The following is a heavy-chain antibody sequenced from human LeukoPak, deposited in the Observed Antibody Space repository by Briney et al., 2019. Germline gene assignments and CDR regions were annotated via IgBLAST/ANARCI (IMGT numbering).Heavy chain of an antibody. J-gene: IGHJ6*03. CDR3: ARHPTALVRLGELSAYYYYYMDV. CDR1: GGSISSSSYY. CDR2: IYYSGST. D-gene: IGHD3-16*02. V-gene: IGHV4-39*01. Sequence: PSETLSLTCTASGGSISSSSYYWGWIRQPPGKGLEWIGSIYYSGSTYYNPSLKSRVTISVDTSKNQFSLKLSSVTAADTAVYYCARHPTALVRLGELSAYYYYYMDVWGKGTTVTISS.